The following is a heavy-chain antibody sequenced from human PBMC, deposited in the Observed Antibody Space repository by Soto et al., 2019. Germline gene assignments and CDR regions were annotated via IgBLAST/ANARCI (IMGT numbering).Heavy chain of an antibody. J-gene: IGHJ6*02. CDR3: ARSAPKNSGSYYYYYYGMDV. CDR2: INSDGSST. D-gene: IGHD1-26*01. CDR1: GFTFSSYW. V-gene: IGHV3-74*01. Sequence: GGSLRLSCAASGFTFSSYWMHWVRQAPGKGLVWVSRINSDGSSTSYADSVKGRFTISRDNAKNTLYLQMNSLRAEDTAVYYCARSAPKNSGSYYYYYYGMDVWGQGTTVTVSS.